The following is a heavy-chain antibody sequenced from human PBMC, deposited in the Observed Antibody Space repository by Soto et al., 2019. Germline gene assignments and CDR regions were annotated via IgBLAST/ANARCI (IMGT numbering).Heavy chain of an antibody. J-gene: IGHJ3*02. CDR2: IDPSGGTV. CDR1: GFTFSSYS. CDR3: ARYKLTGNPREAFDT. Sequence: EVQLVESGGGWVQPGGSLRLSCVASGFTFSSYSLSWVRQAPGKGLEWLSYIDPSGGTVHYADSVEGRFAISRDNAMNSLYLQVNSLRDEDTAIYYCARYKLTGNPREAFDTWGQGTMVSVSS. D-gene: IGHD7-27*01. V-gene: IGHV3-48*02.